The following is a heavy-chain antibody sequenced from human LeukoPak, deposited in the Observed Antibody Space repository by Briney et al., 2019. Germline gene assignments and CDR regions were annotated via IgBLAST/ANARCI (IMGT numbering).Heavy chain of an antibody. J-gene: IGHJ6*04. CDR1: GFTFSSYE. Sequence: PGGSLGFSCAASGFTFSSYEMNWVRQAPGKGLEWVSYISSSGSTIYYADSVKGRFTISRDNAKNSLYLQMNSLRAEDTAVYYCAELGITMIGGVWGKGTTVTISS. D-gene: IGHD3-10*02. CDR3: AELGITMIGGV. CDR2: ISSSGSTI. V-gene: IGHV3-48*03.